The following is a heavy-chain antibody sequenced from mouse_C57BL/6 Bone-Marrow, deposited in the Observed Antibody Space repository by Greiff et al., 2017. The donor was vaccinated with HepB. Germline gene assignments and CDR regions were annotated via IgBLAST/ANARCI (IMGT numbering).Heavy chain of an antibody. CDR3: ARSGAYGNYEDAMDY. J-gene: IGHJ4*01. CDR1: GYTFTDYY. V-gene: IGHV1-26*01. D-gene: IGHD2-1*01. Sequence: EVQLQQSGPELVKPGASVKISCKASGYTFTDYYMNWVKQSHGKSLEWIGDINPNNGGTSYNQKFKGKATLTVDKSSSTAYMELRSLTSEDSAVYYCARSGAYGNYEDAMDYWGQGTSVTVSS. CDR2: INPNNGGT.